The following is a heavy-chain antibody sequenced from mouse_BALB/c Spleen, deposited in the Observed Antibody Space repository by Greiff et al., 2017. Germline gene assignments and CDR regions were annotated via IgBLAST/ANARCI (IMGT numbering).Heavy chain of an antibody. CDR1: GFDFSRYW. V-gene: IGHV4-1*02. J-gene: IGHJ1*01. Sequence: DVQLQESGGGLVQPGGSLKLSCAASGFDFSRYWMSWVRQAPGKGLEWIGEINPDSSTINYTPSLKDKFIISRDNAKNTLYLQMSKVRSEDTALYYCARQHGNYYWYFDVWGAGTTVTVSS. CDR3: ARQHGNYYWYFDV. D-gene: IGHD2-1*01. CDR2: INPDSSTI.